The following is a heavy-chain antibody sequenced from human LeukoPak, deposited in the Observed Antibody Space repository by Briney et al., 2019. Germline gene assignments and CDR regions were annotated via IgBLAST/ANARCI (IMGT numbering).Heavy chain of an antibody. D-gene: IGHD5-12*01. J-gene: IGHJ4*02. CDR1: GFTFSSYA. CDR3: AKHRGQYFDY. V-gene: IGHV3-23*01. CDR2: INDRGSST. Sequence: GGSLRLSCAASGFTFSSYAMSWVRQAPGKGLEWVSAINDRGSSTYYADSVKGRFTISRDNSKNTLYLQMNSLRAEDTALYYCAKHRGQYFDYWGQGTLVTVSS.